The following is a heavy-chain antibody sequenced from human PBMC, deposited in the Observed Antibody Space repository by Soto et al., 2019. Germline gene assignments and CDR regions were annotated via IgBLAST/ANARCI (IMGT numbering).Heavy chain of an antibody. CDR1: GGSISSGGYY. CDR3: ARGSSIAGLYYGMDV. J-gene: IGHJ6*02. V-gene: IGHV4-31*03. CDR2: NYYSGIT. Sequence: QVQLQESGPGLVKPSQTLSLTCTVSGGSISSGGYYWTWIRQHPGKGLEWIGYNYYSGITYYNPSLKSRVTISLDTSKIQFSLKLSFVPAADTAVYYCARGSSIAGLYYGMDVWGQVTTVTVSS. D-gene: IGHD6-6*01.